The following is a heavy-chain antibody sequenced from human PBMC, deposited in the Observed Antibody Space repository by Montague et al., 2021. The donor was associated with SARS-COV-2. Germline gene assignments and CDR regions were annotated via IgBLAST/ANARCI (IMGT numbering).Heavy chain of an antibody. D-gene: IGHD3-22*01. V-gene: IGHV4-34*01. Sequence: SETLSLTCGVYGGSFGDDHWCWIRQPPGRGLEWIGDIKQSGSTNYNPSLKSRVTISVYTSRNQFSLKLTSVTAADTAVYFCARGHLSVSMIVVVFTSASYYFDYWGQGALVTVSS. CDR2: IKQSGST. CDR3: ARGHLSVSMIVVVFTSASYYFDY. J-gene: IGHJ4*02. CDR1: GGSFGDDH.